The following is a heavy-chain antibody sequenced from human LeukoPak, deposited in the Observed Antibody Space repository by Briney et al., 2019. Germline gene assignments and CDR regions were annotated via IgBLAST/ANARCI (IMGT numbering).Heavy chain of an antibody. CDR2: INSDGRAT. Sequence: PGGSLRLSCAASGFTISNYWILWVRQAPGKGLVWVSRINSDGRATNYADSVKGRFTISRDNYENMLYLQMNSLRAEDSALYYCAKDLGSGSWPTLDSWGQGTLVTVSS. CDR1: GFTISNYW. J-gene: IGHJ4*02. D-gene: IGHD6-13*01. CDR3: AKDLGSGSWPTLDS. V-gene: IGHV3-74*01.